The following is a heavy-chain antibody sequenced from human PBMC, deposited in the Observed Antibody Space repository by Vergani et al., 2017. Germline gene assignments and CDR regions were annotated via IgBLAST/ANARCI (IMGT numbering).Heavy chain of an antibody. J-gene: IGHJ4*02. D-gene: IGHD3-22*01. CDR2: INHSGST. CDR1: GGSFSGYY. V-gene: IGHV4-34*01. CDR3: ARGPTHYDSSGFDY. Sequence: QVQLQQWGAGLLKPSETLSLTCAVYGGSFSGYYWSWIRQPPGKGLEWIGEINHSGSTNYNPSLKSRVTISVDTSKNQFYLKLSSVTAADTAVYYCARGPTHYDSSGFDYWGQGTLVTVSS.